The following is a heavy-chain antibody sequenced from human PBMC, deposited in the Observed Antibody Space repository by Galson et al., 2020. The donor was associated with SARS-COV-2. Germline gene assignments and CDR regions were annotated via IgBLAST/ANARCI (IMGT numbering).Heavy chain of an antibody. Sequence: ASVKVSCKVSGYTLTELSMHWVRQAPGKGLEWMGGFDPQVGETIYAQNFQGRVTMTEDTSTNTAYMELSSLRSEDTALYYCATGVIVGTPDWFDPWGQGTLVTVSS. J-gene: IGHJ5*02. V-gene: IGHV1-24*01. CDR3: ATGVIVGTPDWFDP. CDR2: FDPQVGET. CDR1: GYTLTELS. D-gene: IGHD1-26*01.